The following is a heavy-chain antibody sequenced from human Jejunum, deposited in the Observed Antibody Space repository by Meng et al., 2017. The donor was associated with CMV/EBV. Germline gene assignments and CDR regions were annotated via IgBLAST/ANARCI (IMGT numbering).Heavy chain of an antibody. D-gene: IGHD1-26*01. Sequence: CKAAGSTFSNSATSWVRQAPGQGLEWLGNIIPVFDKTNYAQKFQGRVTITADRSTKTAYMELSSLRSDDTAVYYCAGGLGGTIDYWGQGTRVTVSS. CDR3: AGGLGGTIDY. J-gene: IGHJ4*02. CDR1: GSTFSNSA. V-gene: IGHV1-69*04. CDR2: IIPVFDKT.